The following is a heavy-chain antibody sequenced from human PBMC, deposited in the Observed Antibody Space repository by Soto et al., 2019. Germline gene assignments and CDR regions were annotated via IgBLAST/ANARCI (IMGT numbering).Heavy chain of an antibody. CDR1: GFTFSSYA. CDR2: IYSGGST. D-gene: IGHD4-17*01. V-gene: IGHV3-66*01. CDR3: AKDRGYGDYVVDY. Sequence: PGGSLRLSCAASGFTFSSYAMTWVRQAPGKGLEWVSVIYSGGSTYYADSVKGRFTLSRDNSKNTLYLQMNSLRAEDTAVYYCAKDRGYGDYVVDYWGQGTLVTVSS. J-gene: IGHJ4*02.